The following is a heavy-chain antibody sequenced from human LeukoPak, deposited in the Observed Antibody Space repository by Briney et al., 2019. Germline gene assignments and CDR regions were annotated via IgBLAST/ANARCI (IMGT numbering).Heavy chain of an antibody. D-gene: IGHD1-1*01. V-gene: IGHV3-30-3*01. CDR3: ARPYNWNDYYGMDA. Sequence: QPGRSLRLSCAASGFTFSSYAMHWVRQAPGKGLEWVAVISYDGSNKYYADSVKGRFTISRDNSKNTLYLQMNSLRAEDTAVYYCARPYNWNDYYGMDAWGQGTTVTVSS. J-gene: IGHJ6*02. CDR2: ISYDGSNK. CDR1: GFTFSSYA.